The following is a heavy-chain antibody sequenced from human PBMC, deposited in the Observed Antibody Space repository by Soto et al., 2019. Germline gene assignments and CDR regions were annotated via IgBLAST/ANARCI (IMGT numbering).Heavy chain of an antibody. J-gene: IGHJ3*02. CDR2: IYSGGST. V-gene: IGHV3-53*01. Sequence: PGGSLRLSCAASGFTVSSNYMSWVRQAPGKGLEWVSVIYSGGSTYYADSVKGRFTISRDNSKNTLYMQMNSLRAEDTAVYYCARKTPGTYAFDIWGQGTMVTVSS. CDR3: ARKTPGTYAFDI. D-gene: IGHD1-1*01. CDR1: GFTVSSNY.